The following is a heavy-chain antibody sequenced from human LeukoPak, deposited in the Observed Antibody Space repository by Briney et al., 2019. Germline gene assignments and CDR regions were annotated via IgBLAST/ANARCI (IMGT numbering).Heavy chain of an antibody. CDR2: ISGSGGST. D-gene: IGHD3-9*01. V-gene: IGHV3-23*01. CDR3: ATTGRLRYFDWLLGYFDY. Sequence: GGSLRLSCAASGFTFSSYAMSWVRQAPGKGLEWVSAISGSGGSTYYADSVKGRFTISRDNSKNTLYLQMNSLRAEDTAVYYCATTGRLRYFDWLLGYFDYWGQGTLVTVSS. J-gene: IGHJ4*02. CDR1: GFTFSSYA.